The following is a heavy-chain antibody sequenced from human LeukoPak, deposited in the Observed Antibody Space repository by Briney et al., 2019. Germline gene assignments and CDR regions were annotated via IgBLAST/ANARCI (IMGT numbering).Heavy chain of an antibody. CDR1: GGSISSYY. J-gene: IGHJ6*03. CDR3: ARTTEGYCRGRSCYSYSHYTAV. D-gene: IGHD2-15*01. Sequence: SETLSLTCTVSGGSISSYYWSWIRQPPGKGLEWIGYIHYSGSTNYNPSLKSRVTISVDTSKNQFSLKLSSVTAADTAVYYCARTTEGYCRGRSCYSYSHYTAVWGKGTTVTVSS. V-gene: IGHV4-59*01. CDR2: IHYSGST.